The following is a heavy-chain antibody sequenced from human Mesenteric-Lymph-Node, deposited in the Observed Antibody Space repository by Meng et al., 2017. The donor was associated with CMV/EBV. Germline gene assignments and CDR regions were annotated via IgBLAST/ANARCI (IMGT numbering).Heavy chain of an antibody. Sequence: GGSLRLSCAASGFTFSDYYMSWVRQAPGKGLEWVSYISSSGLTIFYADSVRGRFTISRDNAQNSLHLQMSSLTVEDTALYYCAGTPAYGGPYYFDYWGQGALVTVSS. CDR3: AGTPAYGGPYYFDY. D-gene: IGHD4-23*01. V-gene: IGHV3-11*01. CDR2: ISSSGLTI. J-gene: IGHJ4*02. CDR1: GFTFSDYY.